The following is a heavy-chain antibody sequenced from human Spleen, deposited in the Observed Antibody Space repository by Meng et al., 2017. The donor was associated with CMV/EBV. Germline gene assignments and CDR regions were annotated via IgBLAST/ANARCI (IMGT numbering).Heavy chain of an antibody. J-gene: IGHJ6*02. CDR3: ARISGDCGGGACYDDWYRFQYYGMDV. D-gene: IGHD2-15*01. Sequence: SETLSLTCSVSGDSISNSPYYWGWIRQAPGKGLEWIGSLSYTGTTHDNPSLNSRVTISADTSKNQFSLKLTSVTAADTGVYYCARISGDCGGGACYDDWYRFQYYGMDVWGQGTTVTVSS. CDR2: LSYTGTT. V-gene: IGHV4-39*07. CDR1: GDSISNSPYY.